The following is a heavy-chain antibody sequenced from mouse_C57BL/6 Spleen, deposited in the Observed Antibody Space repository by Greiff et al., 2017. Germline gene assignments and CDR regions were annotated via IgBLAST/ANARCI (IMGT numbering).Heavy chain of an antibody. CDR3: ARGGVRPPYYAMDY. Sequence: QVQLQQPGAELVKPGASVKMSCKASGYTFTSYWITWVKQRPGQGLEWIGDIYPGSGSTNYNEKFKSKATLTVDTSSSTAYMQLSSLTSEDSAVYYCARGGVRPPYYAMDYWGQGTSVTVSS. D-gene: IGHD2-14*01. CDR2: IYPGSGST. J-gene: IGHJ4*01. CDR1: GYTFTSYW. V-gene: IGHV1-55*01.